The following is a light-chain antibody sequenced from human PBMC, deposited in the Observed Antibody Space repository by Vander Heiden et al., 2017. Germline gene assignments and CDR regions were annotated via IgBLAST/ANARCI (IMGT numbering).Light chain of an antibody. CDR3: QQLNSYPLT. V-gene: IGKV1-9*01. CDR1: QGISSY. Sequence: DIQLTQSPSFLSASVGDRVTITCRASQGISSYLAWYQQKPGKAPNLLIYVASTLQSGVPSRLSGSGSGTEFTLTISSLQPEDSATYYCQQLNSYPLTFGGGTKVEIK. CDR2: VAS. J-gene: IGKJ4*01.